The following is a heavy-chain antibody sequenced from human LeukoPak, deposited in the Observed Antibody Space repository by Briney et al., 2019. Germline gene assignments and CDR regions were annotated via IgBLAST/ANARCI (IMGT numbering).Heavy chain of an antibody. CDR2: ISSSSSTI. CDR3: ARSPPSGFGVVTHFDY. J-gene: IGHJ4*02. Sequence: PGGFLRLSCAASGFTFSSYSMNWVRQAPGKGLEWVSYISSSSSTIYYADSVKGRFTISRDNAKNSLYLQMNSLRAEDTAVYYCARSPPSGFGVVTHFDYWGQGTLVTVSS. CDR1: GFTFSSYS. V-gene: IGHV3-48*01. D-gene: IGHD3-3*01.